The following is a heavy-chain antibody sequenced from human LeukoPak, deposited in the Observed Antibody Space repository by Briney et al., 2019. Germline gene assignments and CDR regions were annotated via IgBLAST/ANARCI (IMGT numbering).Heavy chain of an antibody. J-gene: IGHJ6*03. V-gene: IGHV3-11*01. CDR2: ISSSGSMI. Sequence: GGSLRLSCAASGFTFSDYYMSWIRQAPGKGLEWVSYISSSGSMISDADSVKGRFTISRDNAKKSLYLQMNSLRPEDTAFYYCARDGGWYKRGLDHYYYYMDVWGKGTTVTVSS. D-gene: IGHD6-19*01. CDR3: ARDGGWYKRGLDHYYYYMDV. CDR1: GFTFSDYY.